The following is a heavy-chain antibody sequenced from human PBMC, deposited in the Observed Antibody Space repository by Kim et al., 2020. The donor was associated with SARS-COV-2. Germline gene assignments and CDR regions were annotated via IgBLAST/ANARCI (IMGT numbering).Heavy chain of an antibody. CDR1: GFTFSSYS. J-gene: IGHJ4*02. Sequence: GGSLRLSCAASGFTFSSYSMNWVRQAPGKGLEWVSYISSSSTIYYADSVKGRFTISRDNAKNSVYLQMNSLRDEDTAVYYCARCGNFRVDYWGQGTLVT. V-gene: IGHV3-48*02. CDR2: ISSSSTI. CDR3: ARCGNFRVDY. D-gene: IGHD6-25*01.